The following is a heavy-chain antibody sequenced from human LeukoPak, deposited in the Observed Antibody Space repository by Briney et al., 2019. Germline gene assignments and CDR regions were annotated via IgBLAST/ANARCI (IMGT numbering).Heavy chain of an antibody. CDR2: INHSGST. J-gene: IGHJ2*01. CDR1: AGSFSDYY. D-gene: IGHD1-26*01. CDR3: ARRRAGGPGWYFDL. Sequence: SETLSLTCAGYAGSFSDYYWSWLRQRPGPGLEWIGEINHSGSTNYNPSLKSRVPISVDTSKNQFSLKLSSVTAADMAVYYCARRRAGGPGWYFDLWGRGTLVTVSS. V-gene: IGHV4-34*01.